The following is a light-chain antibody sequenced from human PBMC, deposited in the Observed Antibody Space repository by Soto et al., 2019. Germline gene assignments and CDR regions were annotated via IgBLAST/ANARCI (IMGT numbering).Light chain of an antibody. V-gene: IGLV2-11*01. CDR1: SSDVGGYNY. Sequence: SVLTQPRSVSGSPGQSVTISCTGTSSDVGGYNYVSWYPQHPGKAPKLMIYDVSKRPSGVPDRFSGSKSGNTASLTISGLQAEDEADYYCCSYAGSYTYVVFGGGTKLTVL. J-gene: IGLJ2*01. CDR3: CSYAGSYTYVV. CDR2: DVS.